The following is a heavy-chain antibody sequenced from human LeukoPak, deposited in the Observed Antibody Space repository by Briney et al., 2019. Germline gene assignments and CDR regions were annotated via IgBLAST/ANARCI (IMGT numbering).Heavy chain of an antibody. D-gene: IGHD6-19*01. J-gene: IGHJ6*02. Sequence: GGSLRLSCAASGFTFSSNAMHWVRQAPGKGLEWVAVISYDGSNKYYADSVKGRFTISRDNSKNTLYLQMNSLRAEDTAVYYCARDRGSGWFPYYYYGMDVWGQGTTVTVSS. V-gene: IGHV3-30-3*01. CDR3: ARDRGSGWFPYYYYGMDV. CDR2: ISYDGSNK. CDR1: GFTFSSNA.